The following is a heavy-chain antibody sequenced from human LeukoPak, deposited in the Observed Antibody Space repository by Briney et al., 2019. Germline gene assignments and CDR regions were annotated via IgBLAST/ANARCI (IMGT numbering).Heavy chain of an antibody. V-gene: IGHV3-48*02. Sequence: QTGGSLRLSCAASGFTFSSYSMNWVRQAPGKGLEWVSYISSGSNTIYYADSVKGRFTISTDNAKNSLYLQMNSLRYEDTAVYYCARGKIYIDYWGQGTLVTVSS. CDR1: GFTFSSYS. J-gene: IGHJ4*02. CDR2: ISSGSNTI. CDR3: ARGKIYIDY.